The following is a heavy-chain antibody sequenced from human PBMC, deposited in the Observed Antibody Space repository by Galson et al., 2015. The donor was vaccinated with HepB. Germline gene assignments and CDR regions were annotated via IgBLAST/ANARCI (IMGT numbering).Heavy chain of an antibody. J-gene: IGHJ4*02. Sequence: SLRLSCAASGFTFSSYAMNWVRQAPGRGLEWVSTISGSGDNTYYADSVKGRFTISRDNSKNTLYLQMNSLRAEDTAVYYCAKDTRTHYFDYWGQGTLVTVSS. D-gene: IGHD1-1*01. CDR3: AKDTRTHYFDY. CDR1: GFTFSSYA. V-gene: IGHV3-23*01. CDR2: ISGSGDNT.